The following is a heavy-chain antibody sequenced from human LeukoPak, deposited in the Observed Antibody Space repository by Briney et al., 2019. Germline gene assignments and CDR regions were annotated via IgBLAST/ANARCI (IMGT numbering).Heavy chain of an antibody. CDR3: AKGSYYDSSGSFYFDY. J-gene: IGHJ4*02. D-gene: IGHD3-22*01. CDR1: GFTFSSYA. CDR2: ISGSGDNT. V-gene: IGHV3-23*01. Sequence: SGRSLRLSCAAPGFTFSSYAMSWVRQAPGKGLEWVSGISGSGDNTYYADSVKGRFTISRDNSKNTLYVQVNSLGTEDTAAYYCAKGSYYDSSGSFYFDYWGQGTLVTVSS.